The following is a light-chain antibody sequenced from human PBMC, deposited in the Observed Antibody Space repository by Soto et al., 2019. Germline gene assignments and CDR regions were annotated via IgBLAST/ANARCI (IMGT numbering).Light chain of an antibody. J-gene: IGKJ5*01. CDR2: AAS. Sequence: DIQMTQSPSTLSASVGDRVSITCRASQSINTRLNWYQQKPGKAPNLLIYAASTLHVGVTSRFSGSGSGTDFTLTISSLQSEDFATYYCQQSYNHPVTFGQGTRLDIK. V-gene: IGKV1-39*01. CDR3: QQSYNHPVT. CDR1: QSINTR.